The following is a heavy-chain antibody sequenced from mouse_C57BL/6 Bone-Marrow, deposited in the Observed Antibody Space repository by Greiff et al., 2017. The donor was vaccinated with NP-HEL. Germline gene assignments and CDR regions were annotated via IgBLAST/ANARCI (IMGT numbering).Heavy chain of an antibody. CDR2: IDPEDGET. CDR3: ARGGSSHWYFDV. J-gene: IGHJ1*03. CDR1: GFTIKDYY. D-gene: IGHD1-1*01. V-gene: IGHV14-2*01. Sequence: VQLKESGAELVKPGASVKLSCAASGFTIKDYYMHWVRQRPDQGLEWIGRIDPEDGETKYAPKFQGKATITADTSSTTAYLQLSSLTSEDTAVYYCARGGSSHWYFDVWGTGTTVTVSS.